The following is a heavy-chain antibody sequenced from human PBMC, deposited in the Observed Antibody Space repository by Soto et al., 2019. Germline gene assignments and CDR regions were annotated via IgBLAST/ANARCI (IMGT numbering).Heavy chain of an antibody. Sequence: PGGSLRLSCAASGFTFSSYSMNWVRQAPGKGLEWVSSISSSSSYIYYADSVKGRFTISRDNAKNSLYLQMNSLRAEDTAVYYCARETGTTWYYGMDVWGQGTTVTVSS. J-gene: IGHJ6*02. CDR2: ISSSSSYI. CDR3: ARETGTTWYYGMDV. D-gene: IGHD1-7*01. V-gene: IGHV3-21*01. CDR1: GFTFSSYS.